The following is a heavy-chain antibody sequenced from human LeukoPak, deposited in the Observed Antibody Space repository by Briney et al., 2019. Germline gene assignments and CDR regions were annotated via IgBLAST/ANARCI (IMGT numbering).Heavy chain of an antibody. V-gene: IGHV3-33*01. J-gene: IGHJ3*01. Sequence: GGSLRLSCAASGFIFRNFAMQWVRQAPGKGLEWVGVMWTDRSDKYYADSVKGRFTITRDNSRNALYLQMNSLRAEDTAVYYCARGPYYNPSDAFDLWGQGTVVTVFS. CDR1: GFIFRNFA. CDR2: MWTDRSDK. D-gene: IGHD3-10*01. CDR3: ARGPYYNPSDAFDL.